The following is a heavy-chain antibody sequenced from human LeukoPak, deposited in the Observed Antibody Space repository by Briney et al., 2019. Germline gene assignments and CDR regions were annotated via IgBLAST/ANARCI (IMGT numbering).Heavy chain of an antibody. Sequence: GGSLRLSCAASGFTFSSYWMSWVRQAPGKGLEWVANIKQDGSEKYYVDSVKGRFTISRDNAKNSLYLRMNSLRAEDTAVYYCARSAGYSYGYGMDVWGQGTTVTVSS. D-gene: IGHD5-18*01. CDR1: GFTFSSYW. J-gene: IGHJ6*02. CDR3: ARSAGYSYGYGMDV. CDR2: IKQDGSEK. V-gene: IGHV3-7*01.